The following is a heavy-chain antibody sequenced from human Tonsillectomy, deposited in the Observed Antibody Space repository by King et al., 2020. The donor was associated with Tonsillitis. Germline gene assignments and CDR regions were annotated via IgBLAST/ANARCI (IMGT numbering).Heavy chain of an antibody. CDR1: IFTFSSYA. V-gene: IGHV3-23*04. CDR2: ISYSGGST. D-gene: IGHD4-23*01. J-gene: IGHJ4*02. CDR3: AKDLYHGGNGILTFDY. Sequence: DVQLVESGGGLVQPGGSLRLSCVASIFTFSSYAMSWVRQAPGKGLEWVSAISYSGGSTHYADSVKGRFTISRDNSKNTLYLQMNSLRAEDTAVYYCAKDLYHGGNGILTFDYWGQGTLVTVSS.